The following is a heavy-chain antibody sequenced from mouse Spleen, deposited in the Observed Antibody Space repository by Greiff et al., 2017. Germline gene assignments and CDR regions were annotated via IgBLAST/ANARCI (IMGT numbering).Heavy chain of an antibody. D-gene: IGHD4-1*01. CDR2: ISSGSSTI. J-gene: IGHJ2*01. Sequence: EVQLVESGGGLVKPGGSLKLSCAASGFSFSDYGMHWVRQAPEKGLEWVAYISSGSSTIYYADTVKGRFTISRDNAKNTLFLQMTSLRSEDTAMYYCGRRRANWDHYFDYWGQGTTLTGSS. V-gene: IGHV5-17*01. CDR1: GFSFSDYG. CDR3: GRRRANWDHYFDY.